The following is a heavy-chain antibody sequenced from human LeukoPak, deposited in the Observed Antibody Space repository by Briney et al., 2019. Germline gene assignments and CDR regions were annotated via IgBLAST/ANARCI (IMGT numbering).Heavy chain of an antibody. D-gene: IGHD5-24*01. V-gene: IGHV3-30*03. CDR1: GFTFSSYG. CDR2: ISYDGSNK. J-gene: IGHJ4*02. Sequence: GGSLRLSCAASGFTFSSYGTHWVRQAPGKGLEWVAVISYDGSNKYYADSVKGRFTISRDNSKNTLYLQMNSLRAEDTAVYYCAHGGRWLQLDYWGQGTLVTVSS. CDR3: AHGGRWLQLDY.